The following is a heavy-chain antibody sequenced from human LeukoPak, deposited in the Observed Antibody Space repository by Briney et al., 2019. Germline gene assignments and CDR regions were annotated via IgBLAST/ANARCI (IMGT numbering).Heavy chain of an antibody. J-gene: IGHJ4*02. CDR3: ARQAAQTYDY. V-gene: IGHV4-59*01. CDR2: IYYSGST. CDR1: GGSISSYY. Sequence: MTSETLSLTCTVSGGSISSYYWSWIRQPPGKGLEWIGYIYYSGSTNYNPSLKSRVTISVDTSKNQFSLKLSSVTAADTAVYYCARQAAQTYDYWGQGTLVTVSS.